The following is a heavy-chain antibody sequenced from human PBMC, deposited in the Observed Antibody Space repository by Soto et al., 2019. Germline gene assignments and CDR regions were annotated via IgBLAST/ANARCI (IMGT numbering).Heavy chain of an antibody. CDR3: ARDLGGPDY. Sequence: GGSLRLSCAASGFSFSSYAMSWVRQAPGKGLEWVSGISDSGGRTDYADSVKGRFTISRDKSKNTLFLQMNSLRADDTAVYYCARDLGGPDYWGRGTSVTVS. CDR2: ISDSGGRT. J-gene: IGHJ4*02. D-gene: IGHD3-16*01. CDR1: GFSFSSYA. V-gene: IGHV3-23*01.